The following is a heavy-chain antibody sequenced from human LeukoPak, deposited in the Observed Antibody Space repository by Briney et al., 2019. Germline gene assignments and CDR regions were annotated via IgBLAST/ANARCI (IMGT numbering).Heavy chain of an antibody. CDR2: IYYSGST. V-gene: IGHV4-59*08. Sequence: SSETLSLTCTVSGGSISSYYWSWIRQPPGKGLEWIGYIYYSGSTNYNPSLKSRVTISVDTSKNQFSLKLSSVTAADTAVYYCARPATQGGAFDIWGQGTMVTVSS. CDR3: ARPATQGGAFDI. D-gene: IGHD1-26*01. CDR1: GGSISSYY. J-gene: IGHJ3*02.